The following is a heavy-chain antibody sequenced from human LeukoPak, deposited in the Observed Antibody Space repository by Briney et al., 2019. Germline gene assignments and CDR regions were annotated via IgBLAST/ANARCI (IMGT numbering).Heavy chain of an antibody. CDR2: IYPSDSDT. D-gene: IGHD2-2*01. CDR1: GYSFSDYG. J-gene: IGHJ4*02. CDR3: ARSTFQSSSPDH. V-gene: IGHV5-51*01. Sequence: PGESLKISCKGSGYSFSDYGIGWVRQMPGKGLEWMGIIYPSDSDTTYSPSFQGQVTISADKSVTTAYLQWSSLKASDTAMYYCARSTFQSSSPDHWGQGTLVTVSS.